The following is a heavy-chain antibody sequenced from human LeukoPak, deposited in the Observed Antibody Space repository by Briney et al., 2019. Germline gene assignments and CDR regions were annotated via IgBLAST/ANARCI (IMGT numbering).Heavy chain of an antibody. CDR1: GGTFSSYA. J-gene: IGHJ6*03. CDR3: ARVDTGDYSSPYYYMDV. Sequence: SVKVSCKASGGTFSSYAISWVRQAPGQGLEWMGGIIPIFGTANYAQKFQGRVTITADESTSTAYMELSSLRSEDTAVYYCARVDTGDYSSPYYYMDVWGKGTTVTVSS. D-gene: IGHD4-11*01. V-gene: IGHV1-69*13. CDR2: IIPIFGTA.